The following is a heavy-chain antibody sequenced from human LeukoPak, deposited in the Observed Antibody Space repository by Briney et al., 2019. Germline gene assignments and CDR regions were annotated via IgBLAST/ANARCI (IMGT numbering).Heavy chain of an antibody. CDR3: ARDSVMRDCSSTSCYYYYYGMDV. J-gene: IGHJ6*02. CDR1: GYTFTSYG. D-gene: IGHD2-2*01. CDR2: ISAYNGNT. Sequence: ASVKVSCKASGYTFTSYGISWVRQAPGQGLEWMGWISAYNGNTNYAQKLQGRVTMTTDTSTSTAYMELRSLRSDDTAVHYCARDSVMRDCSSTSCYYYYYGMDVWGQGTTVTVSS. V-gene: IGHV1-18*01.